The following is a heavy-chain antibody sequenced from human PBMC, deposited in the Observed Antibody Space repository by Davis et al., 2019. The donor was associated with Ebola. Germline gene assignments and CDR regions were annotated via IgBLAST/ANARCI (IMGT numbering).Heavy chain of an antibody. CDR2: IYYSGGT. D-gene: IGHD3-22*01. V-gene: IGHV4-59*05. CDR1: GFTVSSNY. CDR3: AVVVIMFDP. J-gene: IGHJ5*02. Sequence: ESLKISCAASGFTVSSNYMSWVRQAPGKGLEWIGSIYYSGGTYYNPSLKSRVTISVDTSKNQFSLKLSSVTAADTAVYYCAVVVIMFDPWGQGTLVTVSS.